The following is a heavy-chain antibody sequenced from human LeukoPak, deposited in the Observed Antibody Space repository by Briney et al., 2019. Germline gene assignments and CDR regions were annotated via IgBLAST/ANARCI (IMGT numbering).Heavy chain of an antibody. CDR2: MNADSTNT. CDR1: GYTFASYD. V-gene: IGHV1-8*01. D-gene: IGHD2-15*01. J-gene: IGHJ4*02. CDR3: ARVPSLGYCSGGSCYRFDH. Sequence: ASVKVSCKASGYTFASYDINWVRQGPGQGLEWMGWMNADSTNTGYAQKFQGRVTMTRDTSMSTAYMELSSLTSEDTAVYYCARVPSLGYCSGGSCYRFDHWGQGTLVAVSS.